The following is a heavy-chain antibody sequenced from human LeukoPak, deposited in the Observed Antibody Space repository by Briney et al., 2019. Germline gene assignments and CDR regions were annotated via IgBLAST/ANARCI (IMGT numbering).Heavy chain of an antibody. D-gene: IGHD3-9*01. CDR3: ANLRYFDWFHRDPLRDGAHTMDV. J-gene: IGHJ6*04. V-gene: IGHV1-69*06. CDR1: GYTFNSYY. CDR2: IIPIFGTA. Sequence: SVKVSCKASGYTFNSYYMHWVRQAPGQGLEWMGGIIPIFGTANYAQKFQGRVTITADKSTSTAYMELSSLRSEDTAVYYCANLRYFDWFHRDPLRDGAHTMDVWGKGTTVTVSS.